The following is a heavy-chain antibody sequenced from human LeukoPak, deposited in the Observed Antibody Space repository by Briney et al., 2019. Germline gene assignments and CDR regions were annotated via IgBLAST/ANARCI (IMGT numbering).Heavy chain of an antibody. J-gene: IGHJ6*03. CDR3: ARPALYCSSTVCPPYMDV. CDR1: GYNFNNHW. D-gene: IGHD2-2*01. CDR2: IYPDDSDT. V-gene: IGHV5-51*01. Sequence: GESLRISCKGSGYNFNNHWIAWVRQLPGKGLEWMGTIYPDDSDTRYSPSFQGQVTISADKSISTAYLQWGSLKASDTATYYCARPALYCSSTVCPPYMDVWGKGTTVTVSS.